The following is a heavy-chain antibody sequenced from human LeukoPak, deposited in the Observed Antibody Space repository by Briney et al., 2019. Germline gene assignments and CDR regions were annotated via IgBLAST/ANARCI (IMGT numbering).Heavy chain of an antibody. D-gene: IGHD3-10*01. CDR3: ASGTMVRGVNFDY. Sequence: SETLSLTCTVSGGSISNYYWSWIRQPPGKELEWIGYISYSGNTDSNPSLKSRVTISVDTSKNQFSLKLSSVTAADTAVYYCASGTMVRGVNFDYWGQGTLVTVSS. CDR1: GGSISNYY. V-gene: IGHV4-59*08. J-gene: IGHJ4*02. CDR2: ISYSGNT.